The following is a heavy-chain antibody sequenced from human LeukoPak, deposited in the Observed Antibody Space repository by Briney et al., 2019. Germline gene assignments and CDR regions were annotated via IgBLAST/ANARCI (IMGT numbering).Heavy chain of an antibody. CDR2: ISSSSSYI. J-gene: IGHJ3*02. D-gene: IGHD3-10*01. Sequence: PGGSLRLSCAASGFTFSSYRMNWVRQAPGKGLEWVSSISSSSSYIYYADSVKGRFTISRDNAKNSLYLQMNSLRAEDTAVYYCARVDPRDVDAFDIWGQGTMVTVSS. CDR3: ARVDPRDVDAFDI. CDR1: GFTFSSYR. V-gene: IGHV3-21*01.